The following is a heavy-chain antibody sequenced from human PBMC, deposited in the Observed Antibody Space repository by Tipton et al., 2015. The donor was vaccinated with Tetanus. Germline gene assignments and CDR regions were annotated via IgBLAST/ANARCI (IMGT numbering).Heavy chain of an antibody. CDR2: IYYTGST. D-gene: IGHD2-21*01. Sequence: LSLTCTVSGGSMNSYYWSWIRQPPGKGLEWIGYIYYTGSTNYNPSLKSGVTISLDTSKNQFSLKLASVSAADTAVYYCARLTGHSMDVVDYYYFGMDVWGQGTKVTVSS. J-gene: IGHJ6*02. V-gene: IGHV4-59*01. CDR1: GGSMNSYY. CDR3: ARLTGHSMDVVDYYYFGMDV.